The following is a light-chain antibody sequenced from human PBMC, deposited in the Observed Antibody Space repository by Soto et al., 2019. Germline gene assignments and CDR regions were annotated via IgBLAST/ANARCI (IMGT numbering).Light chain of an antibody. J-gene: IGKJ1*01. V-gene: IGKV3-20*01. CDR2: GAS. CDR3: QQYGSSPWT. Sequence: EIVLTQSPGTLSLSPGERATLSCRASQSVSSSYLAWYQQKPGQAPRLLIYGASSRATGIPDRFSGSVSGTDFTLTISRLETEDFAVYYCQQYGSSPWTFGQGTKVEIK. CDR1: QSVSSSY.